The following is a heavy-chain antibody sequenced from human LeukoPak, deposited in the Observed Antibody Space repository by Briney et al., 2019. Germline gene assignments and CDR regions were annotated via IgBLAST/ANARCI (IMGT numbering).Heavy chain of an antibody. V-gene: IGHV3-15*01. Sequence: GRSLRLSCAPSGFTFSNAWMSRVRQAPGEGLEWVGRIKSITDGGTTDYAAPVKGRFTISRDDSKNTLYLQMNSLKTEDTAVYYCTTDYDILTGPAPYYYYGMDVWGQGTTVTVSS. J-gene: IGHJ6*02. CDR2: IKSITDGGTT. D-gene: IGHD3-9*01. CDR1: GFTFSNAW. CDR3: TTDYDILTGPAPYYYYGMDV.